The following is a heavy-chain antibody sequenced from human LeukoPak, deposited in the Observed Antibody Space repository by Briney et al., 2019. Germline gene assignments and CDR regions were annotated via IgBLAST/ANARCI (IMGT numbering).Heavy chain of an antibody. Sequence: GGSLRLSCAASGFTVSSNYMSWVRQAPGKGLEWVSVIYSGGSTYYADSVKGRFTISRDNSKNTLYLQMNSLRAEDTAAYYCARGYSYGPPLYFDYWGQGTLVTVSS. V-gene: IGHV3-66*01. J-gene: IGHJ4*02. CDR2: IYSGGST. CDR3: ARGYSYGPPLYFDY. D-gene: IGHD5-18*01. CDR1: GFTVSSNY.